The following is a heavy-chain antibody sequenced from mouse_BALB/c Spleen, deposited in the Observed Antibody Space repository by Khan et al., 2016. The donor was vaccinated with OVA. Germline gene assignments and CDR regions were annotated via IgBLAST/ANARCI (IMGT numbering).Heavy chain of an antibody. J-gene: IGHJ2*01. V-gene: IGHV3-2*02. CDR3: ARGDYYGYYFDY. D-gene: IGHD1-1*01. CDR2: ITYSGGP. Sequence: VQLTESGPGLVKPSQSLSLTCTVTGYSITSGYAWNLIRPFPGNKLEWMGNITYSGGPIYNPSLKSRISITRYTSQNQFFLQLNSVTTEETATYYCARGDYYGYYFDYWGQGTTLTVSS. CDR1: GYSITSGYA.